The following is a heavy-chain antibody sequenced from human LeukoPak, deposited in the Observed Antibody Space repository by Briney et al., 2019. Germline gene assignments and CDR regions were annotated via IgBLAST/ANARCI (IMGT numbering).Heavy chain of an antibody. Sequence: PGGSLRLSCAASGFTFSSYSMNWVRQAPGKGLEWVSSISSSSSYIYYADSVKGRFTISRDNAKNSLYLQMNSLRAEDTAVYYCARGITGTNYIDYWGQGTLVTVSS. CDR3: ARGITGTNYIDY. J-gene: IGHJ4*02. CDR1: GFTFSSYS. V-gene: IGHV3-21*01. CDR2: ISSSSSYI. D-gene: IGHD1/OR15-1a*01.